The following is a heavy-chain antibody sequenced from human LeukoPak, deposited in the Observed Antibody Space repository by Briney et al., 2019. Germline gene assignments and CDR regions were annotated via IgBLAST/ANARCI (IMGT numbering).Heavy chain of an antibody. CDR2: ISGRGGST. V-gene: IGHV3-23*01. D-gene: IGHD3-22*01. Sequence: GGSLRLSCAASGFTFSSYAMSWVRQAPGKGLEWVSAISGRGGSTYYADSVKGRFTISRDNSKNTLYLQMNSLRAEDTAVYYCAKAMGNYYDSSGYYRAFDIWGQGTMVTVSS. CDR3: AKAMGNYYDSSGYYRAFDI. J-gene: IGHJ3*02. CDR1: GFTFSSYA.